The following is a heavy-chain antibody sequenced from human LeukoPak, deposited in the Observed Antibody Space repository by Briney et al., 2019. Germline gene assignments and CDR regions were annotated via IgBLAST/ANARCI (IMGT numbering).Heavy chain of an antibody. CDR1: GLTFSNYW. CDR2: IKSDGSTT. Sequence: GGSLRLSCAASGLTFSNYWMHWVRQAPGKGLVWVSRIKSDGSTTNYADSVKGRFTISRDNSKNTLYLQMNSLRVEDTAVYYCANGNRCTSPNCLGYYYFYMDVWGKGTTVTVSS. V-gene: IGHV3-74*01. CDR3: ANGNRCTSPNCLGYYYFYMDV. J-gene: IGHJ6*03. D-gene: IGHD2-8*01.